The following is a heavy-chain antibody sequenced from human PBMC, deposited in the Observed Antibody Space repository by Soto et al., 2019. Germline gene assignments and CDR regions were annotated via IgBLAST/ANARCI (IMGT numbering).Heavy chain of an antibody. CDR2: IIPIFGTA. J-gene: IGHJ6*01. V-gene: IGHV1-69*06. D-gene: IGHD6-13*01. CDR3: ARGPGGAAAGTPGDYYSYCGKDV. Sequence: SVKVSCKASGGTFIIYAISWVRQAPGQGLEWMGGIIPIFGTANYAQKFQGRVTITADKSTSTAYMELSSLGSEDTAVYYCARGPGGAAAGTPGDYYSYCGKDVWGQGTTVHVSS. CDR1: GGTFIIYA.